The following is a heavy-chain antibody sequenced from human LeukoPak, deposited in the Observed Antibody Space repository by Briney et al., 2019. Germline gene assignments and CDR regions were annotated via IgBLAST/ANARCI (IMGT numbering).Heavy chain of an antibody. CDR3: ARDLFDY. V-gene: IGHV3-21*01. Sequence: GGSLRLSCATSAFSVTSNYMSWVRQAPGKGLEWVSSISSSSAHIYYADSVKARFTISRDNAKNSLYLQMDSLRAEDTAVYYCARDLFDYWGQGTLVTVSS. CDR2: ISSSSAHI. J-gene: IGHJ4*02. CDR1: AFSVTSNY.